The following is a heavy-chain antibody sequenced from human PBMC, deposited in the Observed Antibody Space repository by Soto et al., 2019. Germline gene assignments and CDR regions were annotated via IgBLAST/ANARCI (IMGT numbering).Heavy chain of an antibody. CDR3: AKAIRIDYFYYYYGMDV. CDR2: ISGSGGST. J-gene: IGHJ6*02. D-gene: IGHD4-17*01. V-gene: IGHV3-23*01. CDR1: GFTFSSYA. Sequence: GSLRLSCAASGFTFSSYAMSWVRQAPGKGLEWVSAISGSGGSTYYADSVKGRFAISRDNSKNTLYLQMNSLRAEDTAVYYCAKAIRIDYFYYYYGMDVWGQGTTVTVSS.